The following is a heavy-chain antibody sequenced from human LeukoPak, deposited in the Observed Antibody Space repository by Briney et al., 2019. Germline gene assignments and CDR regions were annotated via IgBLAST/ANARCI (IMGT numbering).Heavy chain of an antibody. Sequence: GGSLRLSCAASGFTVNTNYMSWVRQAPGKGLEWVSIMHSVGTTYYADSVKGRFTFSRDNSKNTLYLQMNSLRAEDTAVYYCARDKDGSGIFFDYWGQGTLVTVSS. CDR2: MHSVGTT. V-gene: IGHV3-66*01. CDR1: GFTVNTNY. D-gene: IGHD3-10*01. CDR3: ARDKDGSGIFFDY. J-gene: IGHJ4*02.